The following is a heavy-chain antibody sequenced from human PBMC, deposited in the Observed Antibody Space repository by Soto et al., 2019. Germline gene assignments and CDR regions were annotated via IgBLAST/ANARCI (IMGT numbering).Heavy chain of an antibody. CDR2: TRNKANSYTT. J-gene: IGHJ3*02. V-gene: IGHV3-72*01. D-gene: IGHD1-7*01. CDR1: GFTFSDHN. Sequence: EVQLVESGGGLVQPGGSLRLSCAASGFTFSDHNMDWVRQAPGKGLEWVGRTRNKANSYTTEYAASVKGRFTISGDDSQNSVYLQMNSLTTEDTAVYYCARSPLGTAPGDIWGQGTMVTVSS. CDR3: ARSPLGTAPGDI.